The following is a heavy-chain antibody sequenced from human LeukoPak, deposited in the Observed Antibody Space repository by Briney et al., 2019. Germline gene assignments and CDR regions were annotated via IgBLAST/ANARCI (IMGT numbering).Heavy chain of an antibody. Sequence: GMSLRLSCAASGFTFSSYGVQWVRQAPGKGREWVAVISYDGSNKYYADSVKGRFTTSRDNSKNTLYLQMNSLRAEDTAVYYCAKGEDDSTGYYLMGFDYWGQGTLVTVSS. V-gene: IGHV3-30*18. D-gene: IGHD3-22*01. CDR2: ISYDGSNK. J-gene: IGHJ4*02. CDR3: AKGEDDSTGYYLMGFDY. CDR1: GFTFSSYG.